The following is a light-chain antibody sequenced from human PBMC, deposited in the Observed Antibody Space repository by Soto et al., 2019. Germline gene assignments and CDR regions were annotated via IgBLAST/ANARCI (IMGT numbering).Light chain of an antibody. CDR3: QQYGSSPRT. J-gene: IGKJ1*01. CDR1: QSVSSSY. CDR2: GAS. Sequence: EIPLTESTCTLSLSPGERATLYCPASQSVSSSYLAWYQQKPGQAPRLLIYGASSRATGIPDRFSGSGSGTDFTLTISRLETEDFAVYYCQQYGSSPRTFGQGTKVDIK. V-gene: IGKV3-20*01.